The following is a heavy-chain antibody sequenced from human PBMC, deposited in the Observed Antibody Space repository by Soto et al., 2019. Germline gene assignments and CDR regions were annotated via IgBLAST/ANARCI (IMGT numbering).Heavy chain of an antibody. CDR3: AREISDIVVVVAATFDY. D-gene: IGHD2-15*01. CDR1: GFTFSSYW. CDR2: IKQDGSEK. J-gene: IGHJ4*02. V-gene: IGHV3-7*01. Sequence: GGSLRLSCAASGFTFSSYWMSWVRQAPGKGLEWVANIKQDGSEKYYVDSVKGRFTISRDNAKNSLYLQMNSLRAEDTAVYYCAREISDIVVVVAATFDYWGQGTLVTVSS.